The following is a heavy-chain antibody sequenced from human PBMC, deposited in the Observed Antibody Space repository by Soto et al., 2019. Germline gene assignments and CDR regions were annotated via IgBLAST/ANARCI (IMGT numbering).Heavy chain of an antibody. Sequence: TGGSLSLSCAASGFTFRSYAMSWVRQAPGKGLEWVSAISGSGGSTYYADSVKGRFTISRDNSKNTLYLQMNSLRAEDTAVYYCANLRELSLFDYWGQGTLVTVSS. J-gene: IGHJ4*02. CDR2: ISGSGGST. D-gene: IGHD3-16*02. CDR1: GFTFRSYA. V-gene: IGHV3-23*01. CDR3: ANLRELSLFDY.